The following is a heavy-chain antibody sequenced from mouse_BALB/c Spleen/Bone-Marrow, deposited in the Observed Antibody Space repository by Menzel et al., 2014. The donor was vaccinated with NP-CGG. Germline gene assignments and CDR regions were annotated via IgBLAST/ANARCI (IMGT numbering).Heavy chain of an antibody. V-gene: IGHV5-4*02. CDR1: GFTFSDYY. CDR2: ISDGGTYT. Sequence: DVKLQESGGGLVKPGGSLKLSCAASGFTFSDYYIYWVRQTPEKRLEWVATISDGGTYTYYPDTVKGRFTISRDNAKNNLYLQMNGLKSEDTAMCYCVRDGDYRYAYWGQGTLVTVSA. J-gene: IGHJ3*01. CDR3: VRDGDYRYAY. D-gene: IGHD2-14*01.